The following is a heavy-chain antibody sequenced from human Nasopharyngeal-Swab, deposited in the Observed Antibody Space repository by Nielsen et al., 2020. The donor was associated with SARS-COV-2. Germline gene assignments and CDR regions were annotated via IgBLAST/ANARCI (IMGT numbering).Heavy chain of an antibody. J-gene: IGHJ4*02. CDR3: ARDVVNGDYPYYFDY. V-gene: IGHV3-48*04. CDR1: GFTFSSYS. D-gene: IGHD4-17*01. Sequence: GESLKISCAASGFTFSSYSMNWVRQAPGKGLEWVSYISSSSSTIYYADSVKGRFTISRDNAKNSLYLQMNSLRAEDTAVYYCARDVVNGDYPYYFDYWGQGTLATVSS. CDR2: ISSSSSTI.